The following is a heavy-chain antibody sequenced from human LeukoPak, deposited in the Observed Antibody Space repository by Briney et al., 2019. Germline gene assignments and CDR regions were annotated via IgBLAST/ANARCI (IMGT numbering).Heavy chain of an antibody. CDR1: GFTFSNYG. V-gene: IGHV3-30*18. D-gene: IGHD1-7*01. CDR3: AKDQDPTTYYYYGMDV. Sequence: GGSLRLSCAASGFTFSNYGMHWVRQAPGKGLEWVAVISYDGSNKYYADSVKGRFTISRDNSKNTLYLQMNSLRAEDTAVYYCAKDQDPTTYYYYGMDVWGQGTTVTVSS. CDR2: ISYDGSNK. J-gene: IGHJ6*02.